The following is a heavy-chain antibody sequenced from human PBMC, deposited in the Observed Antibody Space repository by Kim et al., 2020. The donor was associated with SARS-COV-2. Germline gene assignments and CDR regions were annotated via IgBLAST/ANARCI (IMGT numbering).Heavy chain of an antibody. CDR2: INSNGDNT. Sequence: GGSLRLSCSASGFTFSNDYMRWVRQAPGKGLEYVSGINSNGDNTDYADSVKGRFTISRDNSKNTLYLQMSSLTAEDTALYFCVKSWFDPWGQGTLVTVSS. CDR3: VKSWFDP. J-gene: IGHJ5*02. CDR1: GFTFSNDY. V-gene: IGHV3-64D*06.